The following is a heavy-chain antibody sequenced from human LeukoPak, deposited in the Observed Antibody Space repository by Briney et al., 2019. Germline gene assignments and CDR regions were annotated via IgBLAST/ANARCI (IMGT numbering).Heavy chain of an antibody. CDR2: NSSSGST. D-gene: IGHD3-22*01. J-gene: IGHJ3*02. Sequence: SETLSLTCTVSGDSISSGDYYWSWIRQPAGKGLEWIGRNSSSGSTNYNPSLKSRVTISVDTSKNRFSLKLSSVTAADTAVYFCARGPYSYDSSGAFDIWGQGTMVTVSS. CDR1: GDSISSGDYY. CDR3: ARGPYSYDSSGAFDI. V-gene: IGHV4-61*02.